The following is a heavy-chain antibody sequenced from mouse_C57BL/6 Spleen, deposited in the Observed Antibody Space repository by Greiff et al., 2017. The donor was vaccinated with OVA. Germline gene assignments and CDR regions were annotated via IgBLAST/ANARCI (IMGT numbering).Heavy chain of an antibody. CDR1: GYTFTSYG. Sequence: QVQLQQSGAELARPGASVKLSCKASGYTFTSYGISWVKQRTGQGLEWIGEIYPRSGNNYYNEKFKGKATLTADKSSSTAYMELRSLTSEDSAVYFCARAGSSWFAYWGQGTLVTVSA. D-gene: IGHD1-1*02. V-gene: IGHV1-81*01. CDR3: ARAGSSWFAY. J-gene: IGHJ3*01. CDR2: IYPRSGNN.